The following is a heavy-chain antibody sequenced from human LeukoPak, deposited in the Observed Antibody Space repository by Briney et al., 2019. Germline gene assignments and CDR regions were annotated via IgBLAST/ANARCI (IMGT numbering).Heavy chain of an antibody. D-gene: IGHD3-22*01. J-gene: IGHJ4*02. Sequence: GGSLRLSCAASGFTFSSYAMSWARQAPGKGLEWVSAISGSGGSTYYADSVKGRFTISRDNSKNTLYLQMNSLRAEDTAVYYCAKDRAYYYDSSGYSDFDYWGQGTLVTVSS. V-gene: IGHV3-23*01. CDR2: ISGSGGST. CDR1: GFTFSSYA. CDR3: AKDRAYYYDSSGYSDFDY.